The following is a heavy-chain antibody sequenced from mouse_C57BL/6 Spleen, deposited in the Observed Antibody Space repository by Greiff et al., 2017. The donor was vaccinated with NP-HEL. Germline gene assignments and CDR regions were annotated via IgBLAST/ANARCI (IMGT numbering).Heavy chain of an antibody. D-gene: IGHD1-1*01. J-gene: IGHJ2*01. Sequence: VQLQQPGAELVKPGASVKLSCKASGYTFTSYWMQWVKQRPGQGLEWIGEIDPSDSYTNYNQKFKGKATLTVDTSSSTAYMQLSSLTSEDSAVYYCARSSSSGFDYWGQGTTLTVSS. CDR3: ARSSSSGFDY. CDR1: GYTFTSYW. V-gene: IGHV1-50*01. CDR2: IDPSDSYT.